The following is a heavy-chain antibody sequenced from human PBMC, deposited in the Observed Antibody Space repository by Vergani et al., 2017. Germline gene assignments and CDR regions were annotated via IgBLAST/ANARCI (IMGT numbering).Heavy chain of an antibody. D-gene: IGHD1-26*01. Sequence: QVQLVQSGAEVKKPGSSVKVSCKASGGTFSSYAISWVRQAPGQGLEWMGGIIPIFGTANYAQKFQGRVTITADEATRTAYMELSSLRSEDTAVYYCGRDGVGTTGFDYWGQGTLVTVSS. CDR3: GRDGVGTTGFDY. J-gene: IGHJ4*02. CDR2: IIPIFGTA. V-gene: IGHV1-69*01. CDR1: GGTFSSYA.